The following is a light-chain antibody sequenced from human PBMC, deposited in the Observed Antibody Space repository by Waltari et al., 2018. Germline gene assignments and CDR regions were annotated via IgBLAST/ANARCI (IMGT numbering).Light chain of an antibody. CDR2: DAS. Sequence: EIVMTQSPAALSVSPGERATLSCRASQSVNSNLAWYQQKPGHGPRLLIYDASTRATGIPVRFSGRGSGTEFTLTISSLQSEDFAIYYCQQYNYYYTFGQGTKLEIK. CDR1: QSVNSN. J-gene: IGKJ2*01. V-gene: IGKV3-15*01. CDR3: QQYNYYYT.